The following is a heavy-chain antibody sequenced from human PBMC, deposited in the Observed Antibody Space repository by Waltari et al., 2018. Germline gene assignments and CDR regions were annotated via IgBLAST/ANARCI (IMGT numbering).Heavy chain of an antibody. J-gene: IGHJ4*02. CDR2: ISSSSSYI. CDR1: GFTVRRYS. D-gene: IGHD6-19*01. CDR3: ARVGYSSGNDY. Sequence: EVQLVESGGGLVQPGGSLRLSCAASGFTVRRYSLNWVLQAQGKGLEWVSSISSSSSYIYYADSVKGRFTISRDNAKNSLYLQMNSLRAEDTAVYYCARVGYSSGNDYWGQGTLVTVSS. V-gene: IGHV3-21*01.